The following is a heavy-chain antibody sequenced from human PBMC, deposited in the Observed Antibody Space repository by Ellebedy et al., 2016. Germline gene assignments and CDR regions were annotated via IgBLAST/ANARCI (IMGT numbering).Heavy chain of an antibody. J-gene: IGHJ6*02. CDR2: INHSGST. CDR1: GGSFSGYS. CDR3: ARGVSDSSSSGVYYYYGMDV. D-gene: IGHD6-6*01. Sequence: SETLSLXCAVYGGSFSGYSWSWIRQPPGKGLEWIGEINHSGSTNYNPSLKSRVTISVDTSKNQFSLKLSSVTAADTAVYYCARGVSDSSSSGVYYYYGMDVWGQGTTVTVSS. V-gene: IGHV4-34*01.